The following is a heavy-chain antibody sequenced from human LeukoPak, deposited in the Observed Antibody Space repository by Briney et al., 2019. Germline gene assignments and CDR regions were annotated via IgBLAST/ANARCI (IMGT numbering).Heavy chain of an antibody. J-gene: IGHJ5*02. D-gene: IGHD2-2*01. V-gene: IGHV1-2*06. CDR1: GYTFTGYY. CDR3: ARVPAAANWFDP. Sequence: ASVKVSCKXSGYTFTGYYMHWVRQAPGQGLEWMGRINPNSGGTNYAQKFQGRVAMTRDTSISTAYMELSRLRSDDTAVYYCARVPAAANWFDPWGQGTLVTVSS. CDR2: INPNSGGT.